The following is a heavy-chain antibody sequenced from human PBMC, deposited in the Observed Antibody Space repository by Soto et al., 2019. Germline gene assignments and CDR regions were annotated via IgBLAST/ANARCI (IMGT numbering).Heavy chain of an antibody. CDR1: GDSISSGNYY. Sequence: QVHLQESGPGLVTPSQTLSLTCTVSGDSISSGNYYWSWIRQHPGKGLEWIGYIHYSGGTYYNQSLKSRVTISMDTSKSQFSLKMSSVTAAATAVYYCARGTRYWGQGSLVTVSS. D-gene: IGHD3-10*01. CDR3: ARGTRY. J-gene: IGHJ4*02. V-gene: IGHV4-31*03. CDR2: IHYSGGT.